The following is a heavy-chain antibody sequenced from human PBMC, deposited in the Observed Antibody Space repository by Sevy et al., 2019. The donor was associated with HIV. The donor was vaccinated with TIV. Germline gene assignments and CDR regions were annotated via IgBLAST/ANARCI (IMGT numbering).Heavy chain of an antibody. Sequence: SETLSLTCTVSGGSISSSSYYWGWIRQPPGKGLEWIGSIYYSGSTYYNPSLKSRVTISVDTSKNQFSLKLSSVTAADTAVYYCARQIDLGGHFDYWGQGTLVTVSS. V-gene: IGHV4-39*01. CDR3: ARQIDLGGHFDY. D-gene: IGHD3-3*01. CDR2: IYYSGST. CDR1: GGSISSSSYY. J-gene: IGHJ4*02.